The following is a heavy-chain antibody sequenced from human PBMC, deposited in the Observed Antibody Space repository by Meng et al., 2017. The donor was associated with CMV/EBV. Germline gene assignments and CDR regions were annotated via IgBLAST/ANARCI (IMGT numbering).Heavy chain of an antibody. CDR3: ARGITTLGWFDP. V-gene: IGHV4-39*07. Sequence: GSLRLSCTVSGGSISSSSYYWGWIRQPPGKGLEWIGSIYYSGSTYYNLSLKSRVTISVDTSKNQFSLKLSSVTAADTAVYYCARGITTLGWFDPWGQGTLVTVSS. J-gene: IGHJ5*02. CDR2: IYYSGST. D-gene: IGHD3-10*02. CDR1: GGSISSSSYY.